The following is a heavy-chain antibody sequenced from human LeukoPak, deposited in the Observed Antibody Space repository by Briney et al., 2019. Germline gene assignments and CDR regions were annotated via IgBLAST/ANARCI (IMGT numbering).Heavy chain of an antibody. V-gene: IGHV1-2*02. Sequence: GASVKVSCKASGGTFTGYYIRWVRQAPGQGLEWMGWINPHSGGTRSAQNFQGRVTMTRDTSISTAYMDLSRLRSDDTAFYYFVTDSNYYGSGSYYNSDYWGQGTLVTVSS. CDR3: VTDSNYYGSGSYYNSDY. J-gene: IGHJ4*02. CDR1: GGTFTGYY. CDR2: INPHSGGT. D-gene: IGHD3-10*01.